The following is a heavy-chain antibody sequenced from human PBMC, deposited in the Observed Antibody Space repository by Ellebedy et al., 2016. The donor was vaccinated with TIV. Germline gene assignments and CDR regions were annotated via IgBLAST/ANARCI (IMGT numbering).Heavy chain of an antibody. CDR3: ARGMRQGLWWPYFDY. V-gene: IGHV1-2*04. J-gene: IGHJ4*02. CDR1: GYTFTGYY. D-gene: IGHD2-21*01. CDR2: IKPNSGGT. Sequence: AASVKVSCKASGYTFTGYYMHWVRQAPGQGLEWMGWIKPNSGGTNYAQKFQGWITMTRDTSISTAYMELRRLRSDDTAVYYCARGMRQGLWWPYFDYWGQGTLVTVFS.